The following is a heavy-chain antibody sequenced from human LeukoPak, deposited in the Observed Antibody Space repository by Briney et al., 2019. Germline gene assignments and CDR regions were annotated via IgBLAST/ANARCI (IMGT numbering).Heavy chain of an antibody. CDR3: VREHDSGLFEY. Sequence: GGSLRLSCAASGFTFSNFNMNWVRQAPGKGLEWVSYISTSSSTIYSADSVKGRFTISRHNAKSSLFLQMNSLRAEDTAVYYCVREHDSGLFEYWGQGTLVTVSS. J-gene: IGHJ4*02. CDR2: ISTSSSTI. V-gene: IGHV3-48*01. CDR1: GFTFSNFN. D-gene: IGHD3/OR15-3a*01.